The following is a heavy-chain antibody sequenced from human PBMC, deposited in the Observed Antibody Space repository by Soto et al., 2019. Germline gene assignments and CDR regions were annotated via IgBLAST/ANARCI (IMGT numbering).Heavy chain of an antibody. CDR2: IYYSGST. CDR3: ARVGDPYSSSSPPQYYYYGMDV. CDR1: GGSVSSGSYY. J-gene: IGHJ6*02. D-gene: IGHD6-6*01. V-gene: IGHV4-61*01. Sequence: SETLSLTCTVSGGSVSSGSYYWSWIRQPPGKGLEWIGYIYYSGSTNYNPSLKSRVTISVDTSKNQFYLKLSSVTAADTAVYYCARVGDPYSSSSPPQYYYYGMDVWGQGTTVTFSS.